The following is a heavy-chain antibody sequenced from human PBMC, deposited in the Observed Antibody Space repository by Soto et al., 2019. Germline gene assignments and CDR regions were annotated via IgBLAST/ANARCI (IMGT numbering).Heavy chain of an antibody. Sequence: QITLKESGPTLVRPTQTLTLTCTFSGFSLSSSGVGVGWIRQPPGKALEWLALIYWDDDKRYSPSLKSRLTITKDTSKNQVVLTLTKLDTVDTATYYCVRGGWTTYYSPFFDYWGQGTLVTVSS. D-gene: IGHD3-10*01. CDR3: VRGGWTTYYSPFFDY. CDR2: IYWDDDK. V-gene: IGHV2-5*02. J-gene: IGHJ4*02. CDR1: GFSLSSSGVG.